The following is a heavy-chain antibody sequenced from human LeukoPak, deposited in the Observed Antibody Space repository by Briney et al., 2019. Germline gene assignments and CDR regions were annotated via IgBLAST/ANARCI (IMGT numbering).Heavy chain of an antibody. CDR2: ISGSGGST. CDR1: GFTFSSYA. CDR3: AKAATSSSSFGGFDY. V-gene: IGHV3-23*01. D-gene: IGHD6-13*01. J-gene: IGHJ4*02. Sequence: GGSLSLSCAASGFTFSSYAMSWVRQAPGKGLEWVPAISGSGGSTYYADSVKGRFTISRDNAKNTLYLQMNSLRAEDTAVYYCAKAATSSSSFGGFDYWGQGTLVTVSS.